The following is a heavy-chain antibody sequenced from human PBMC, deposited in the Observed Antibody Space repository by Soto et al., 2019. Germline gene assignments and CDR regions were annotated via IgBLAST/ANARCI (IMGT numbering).Heavy chain of an antibody. D-gene: IGHD6-19*01. CDR3: AKDRPGSSGWNWYFDL. CDR2: ISGGGIST. CDR1: GFTFSSYA. J-gene: IGHJ2*01. V-gene: IGHV3-23*01. Sequence: EVQLLESGGGLVQPGGSLRLSCAASGFTFSSYAMGWVRQAPGKGLEWVSAISGGGISTFYADSVKGRFTVSRDNSKNTLYLQMNSLRPEDTAVYYCAKDRPGSSGWNWYFDLWGRGTLVTVSS.